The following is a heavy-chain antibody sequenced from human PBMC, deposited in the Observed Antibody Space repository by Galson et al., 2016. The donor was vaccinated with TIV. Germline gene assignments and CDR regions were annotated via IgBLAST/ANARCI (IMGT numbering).Heavy chain of an antibody. Sequence: SLRLSCAASGFTFSSYWMHWVRQAPGKGLVWVSRINTDGRNTAYADSLKGRFTVSRDNAKNTLYLQMHSLRAEDTAVYFCAKDRLWAELREPFDLWGHGTLVTVSS. J-gene: IGHJ4*01. V-gene: IGHV3-74*01. CDR3: AKDRLWAELREPFDL. CDR2: INTDGRNT. CDR1: GFTFSSYW. D-gene: IGHD3-16*01.